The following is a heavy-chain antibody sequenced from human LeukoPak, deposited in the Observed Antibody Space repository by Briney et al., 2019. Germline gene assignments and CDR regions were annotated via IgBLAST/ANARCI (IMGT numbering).Heavy chain of an antibody. V-gene: IGHV4-38-2*02. CDR2: IYHSGST. D-gene: IGHD5-18*01. Sequence: SETLSLTCTVSGYSISSGYYWGWIRQPPGKGLEWIGSIYHSGSTYYNPSLKSRVTISVDTSKNQFSLKLSSVTAADTAVYYCARTTEGGYSYGSFYYYYMDVWGKGATVTISS. CDR1: GYSISSGYY. CDR3: ARTTEGGYSYGSFYYYYMDV. J-gene: IGHJ6*03.